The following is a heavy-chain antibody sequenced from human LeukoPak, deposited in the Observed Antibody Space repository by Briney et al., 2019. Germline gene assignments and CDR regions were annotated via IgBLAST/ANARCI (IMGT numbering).Heavy chain of an antibody. CDR2: IYSGGDT. Sequence: PGGSLRLSCAASGFTVSSNYMSWVRQAPGKGLEWVSVIYSGGDTYYADSVKGRFTISRDNSKKTLYLQMNTLRAEDTAVYYCARASGYSGYDPFDYWGQGTLVTVSS. V-gene: IGHV3-53*01. J-gene: IGHJ4*02. CDR3: ARASGYSGYDPFDY. D-gene: IGHD5-12*01. CDR1: GFTVSSNY.